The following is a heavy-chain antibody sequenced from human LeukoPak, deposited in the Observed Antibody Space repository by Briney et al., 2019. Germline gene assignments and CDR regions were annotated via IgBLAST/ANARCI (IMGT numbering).Heavy chain of an antibody. Sequence: GRSLRLSCAASGFTFSSYAMHWVRQAPGKGLEWVAVISYDGSNKYYADPVKGRFTISRDNSKNTLYLQMNSLRAEDTAVYYCARDLAIAAAGTVGYWGQGTLVTVSS. D-gene: IGHD6-13*01. CDR3: ARDLAIAAAGTVGY. CDR2: ISYDGSNK. CDR1: GFTFSSYA. V-gene: IGHV3-30-3*01. J-gene: IGHJ4*02.